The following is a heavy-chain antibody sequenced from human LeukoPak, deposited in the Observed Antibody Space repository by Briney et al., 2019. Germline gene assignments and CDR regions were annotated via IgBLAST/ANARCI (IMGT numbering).Heavy chain of an antibody. D-gene: IGHD3-9*01. J-gene: IGHJ4*02. CDR2: IYSGGST. CDR3: AKWGRTYDILTGYSY. CDR1: GFTVSSNY. V-gene: IGHV3-53*01. Sequence: GGSLRLSCAASGFTVSSNYMSWVRQAPGKGLEWVSLIYSGGSTYYADSVKGRFTISRDNSKNTLYLQMNSLRAEDTAVYYCAKWGRTYDILTGYSYWDQGTLVTVSS.